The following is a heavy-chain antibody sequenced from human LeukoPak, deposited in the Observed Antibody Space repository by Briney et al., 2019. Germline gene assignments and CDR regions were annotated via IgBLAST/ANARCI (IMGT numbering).Heavy chain of an antibody. CDR1: AFIFSGHW. CDR2: ISGSGGNT. Sequence: GGSLRLSCEGSAFIFSGHWMNWVRQTPGKGLEWVSAISGSGGNTYYADSVKGRFTISRDNSKNTLYLQTNSLRAEDTAVYYCAKRKIDNSGFDYWGQGTLVTVSS. J-gene: IGHJ4*02. V-gene: IGHV3-23*01. CDR3: AKRKIDNSGFDY. D-gene: IGHD6-19*01.